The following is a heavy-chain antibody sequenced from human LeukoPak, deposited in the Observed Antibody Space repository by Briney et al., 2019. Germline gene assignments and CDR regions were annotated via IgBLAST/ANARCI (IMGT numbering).Heavy chain of an antibody. CDR1: GYTFTVYF. J-gene: IGHJ4*02. CDR3: ARGPNWNFDVVFGYFDY. V-gene: IGHV1-2*02. CDR2: INPNSGDT. Sequence: ASVKVSCKASGYTFTVYFMHWVRQAPGQGLEWMGWINPNSGDTNYAQKFLGRVTMTRDTSISTAYMELSRLTSDDTAVYYCARGPNWNFDVVFGYFDYWGQGTLVTVSS. D-gene: IGHD1-1*01.